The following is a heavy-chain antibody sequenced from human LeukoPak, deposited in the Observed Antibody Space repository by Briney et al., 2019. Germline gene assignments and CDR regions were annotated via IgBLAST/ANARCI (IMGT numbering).Heavy chain of an antibody. CDR1: GFTFSSYG. Sequence: GGSLRLSCAASGFTFSSYGMHWVRQAPGKGLEWVAVISYDGSNKYYADSVKGRFTISRDNSKNTLYLQMNSLRAEDTAVYYCAKGGLKRAFDIWGQGTMVTVSS. V-gene: IGHV3-30*18. J-gene: IGHJ3*02. D-gene: IGHD3-16*01. CDR2: ISYDGSNK. CDR3: AKGGLKRAFDI.